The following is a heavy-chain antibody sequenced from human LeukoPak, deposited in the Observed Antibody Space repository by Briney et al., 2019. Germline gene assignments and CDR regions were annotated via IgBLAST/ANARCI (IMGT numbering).Heavy chain of an antibody. J-gene: IGHJ3*02. D-gene: IGHD2/OR15-2a*01. CDR1: GFTFNSYA. CDR3: AKTWRPNGDFFAFDI. CDR2: ISGSGDAT. Sequence: GGSLRLSCAASGFTFNSYAMTWARQGPGKGLEWVSSISGSGDATYYVDSVKGRFTISRDNSKNTVYLQMNSLRAEDTAVYYCAKTWRPNGDFFAFDIWGQGTMVTVSS. V-gene: IGHV3-23*01.